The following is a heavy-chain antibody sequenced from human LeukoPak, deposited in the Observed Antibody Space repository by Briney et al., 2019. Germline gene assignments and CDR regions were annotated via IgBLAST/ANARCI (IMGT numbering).Heavy chain of an antibody. CDR2: IYSGGST. Sequence: VWSLRLSCAAPGFSVSSHNMRTVPQAPGKGLEWVSLIYSGGSTYYADSVKGRFTISRDNSKNTLYLQMNSLRAEDTAVYYCARVSQAADAVDYWGQRALRTVSS. D-gene: IGHD6-13*01. J-gene: IGHJ4*02. CDR1: GFSVSSHN. V-gene: IGHV3-53*01. CDR3: ARVSQAADAVDY.